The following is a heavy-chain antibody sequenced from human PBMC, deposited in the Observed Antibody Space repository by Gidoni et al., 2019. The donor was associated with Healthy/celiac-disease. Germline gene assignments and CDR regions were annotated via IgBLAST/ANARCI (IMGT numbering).Heavy chain of an antibody. CDR2: ISSSSSTI. V-gene: IGHV3-48*04. CDR1: GFTFSSYS. Sequence: EVQLVESGGGLVQPGGSLRLSCAASGFTFSSYSMNGVRQAPGKGLEWVSYISSSSSTIYYADSVKGRFTISRDNAKNSLYLQMNSLRAEDTAVYYCARDPGYSGYETNLPYDYWGQGTLVTVSS. CDR3: ARDPGYSGYETNLPYDY. J-gene: IGHJ4*02. D-gene: IGHD5-12*01.